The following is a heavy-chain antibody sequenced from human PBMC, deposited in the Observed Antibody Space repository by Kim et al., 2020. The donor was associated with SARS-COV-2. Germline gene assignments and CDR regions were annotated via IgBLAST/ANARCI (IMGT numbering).Heavy chain of an antibody. D-gene: IGHD5-12*01. J-gene: IGHJ6*02. CDR1: GYTFTSYY. CDR3: AREPLGGYEELVYYYYYYGMDV. V-gene: IGHV1-46*01. Sequence: ASVKVSCKASGYTFTSYYMHWVRQAPGQGLEWMGIINPSGGSTSYAQKFQGRVTMTRDTSTSTVYMELSSLRSEDTAVYYCAREPLGGYEELVYYYYYYGMDVWGQGTTVTVSS. CDR2: INPSGGST.